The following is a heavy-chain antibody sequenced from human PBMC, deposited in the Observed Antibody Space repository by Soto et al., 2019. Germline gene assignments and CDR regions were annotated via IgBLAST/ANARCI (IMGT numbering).Heavy chain of an antibody. CDR2: TYYRSKWYN. J-gene: IGHJ4*02. CDR3: ARDPYYYDSSGYPNFEY. Sequence: SQTLSLTCAISVDGVSSNSAAWNWIMQSPSRGLEWLGRTYYRSKWYNDYAVSVKSRITINPDTSKNQFSLQLNSVTPEDTAVYYCARDPYYYDSSGYPNFEYWGQGTLVIVS. D-gene: IGHD3-22*01. V-gene: IGHV6-1*01. CDR1: VDGVSSNSAA.